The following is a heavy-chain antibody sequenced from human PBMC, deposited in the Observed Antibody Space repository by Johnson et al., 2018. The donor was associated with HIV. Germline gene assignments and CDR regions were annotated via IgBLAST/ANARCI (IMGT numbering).Heavy chain of an antibody. J-gene: IGHJ3*02. Sequence: QVQLVESGGGVVQPGRSLRLSCAASRFTFSSYALHWVRQAPGKGLEWVAIISYDGSNKYYANSVKGRFTISRDNAKNSLYPQMNSLRAEDTAVYYCARDRKSGSYGVDAFDIWGQGTMVTVSS. CDR2: ISYDGSNK. CDR3: ARDRKSGSYGVDAFDI. V-gene: IGHV3-30*04. CDR1: RFTFSSYA. D-gene: IGHD1-26*01.